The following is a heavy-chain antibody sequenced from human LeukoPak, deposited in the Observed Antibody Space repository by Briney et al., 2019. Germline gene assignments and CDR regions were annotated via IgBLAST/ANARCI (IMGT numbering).Heavy chain of an antibody. CDR3: ATAPHQYYYDSSGSHFDY. D-gene: IGHD3-22*01. Sequence: ASVKVSCKVSGYTLTELSMHWVRQAPGKGLEWMGGFDPEDGETIYEQKFQGRVTMTEDTSTDTAYMELSSLRSEDTAVYYCATAPHQYYYDSSGSHFDYWGQGTLVTVSS. J-gene: IGHJ4*02. V-gene: IGHV1-24*01. CDR1: GYTLTELS. CDR2: FDPEDGET.